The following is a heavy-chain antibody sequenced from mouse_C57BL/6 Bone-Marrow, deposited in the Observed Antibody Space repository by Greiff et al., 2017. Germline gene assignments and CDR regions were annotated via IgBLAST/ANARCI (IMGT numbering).Heavy chain of an antibody. CDR1: GFSFNTYA. CDR2: IRSKSNNYAT. V-gene: IGHV10-1*01. Sequence: EVKLVESGGGLVQPKGSLKLSCAASGFSFNTYAMNWVRQAPGKGLEWVARIRSKSNNYATYYADSVKDRFTISRDDSESMLYLQMNNLKTEDTAMYYCVRRGGSSYPYYAMDYWGQGTSVTVSS. J-gene: IGHJ4*01. D-gene: IGHD1-1*01. CDR3: VRRGGSSYPYYAMDY.